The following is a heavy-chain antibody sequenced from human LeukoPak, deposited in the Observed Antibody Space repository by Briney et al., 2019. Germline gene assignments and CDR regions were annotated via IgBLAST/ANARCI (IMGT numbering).Heavy chain of an antibody. Sequence: GGSLRLSCAASGFTFSSYAMSWVRQAPGKGLEWVSSVSGSGGSTYHADSVKGRFTISRDNSKSTLFLQMNSPRAEDTAVYYCAKSSYYDSSGYYREYYFDYWGQGTLVTVSS. CDR2: VSGSGGST. CDR3: AKSSYYDSSGYYREYYFDY. V-gene: IGHV3-23*01. CDR1: GFTFSSYA. D-gene: IGHD3-22*01. J-gene: IGHJ4*02.